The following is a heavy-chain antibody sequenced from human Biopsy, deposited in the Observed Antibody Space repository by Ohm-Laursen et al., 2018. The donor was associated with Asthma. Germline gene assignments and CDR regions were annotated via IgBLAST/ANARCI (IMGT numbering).Heavy chain of an antibody. Sequence: SLRLSCTASGFTFSTYGMHWVRQAPGKGLEWVANIKEDGSEKNYVDSVKGRFTISRDNAKNSLYLQMQSLRPEDTAFYYCAKSADYYDSTDYLDFWGRGTLVTVS. D-gene: IGHD3-22*01. J-gene: IGHJ4*01. CDR1: GFTFSTYG. CDR3: AKSADYYDSTDYLDF. CDR2: IKEDGSEK. V-gene: IGHV3-7*05.